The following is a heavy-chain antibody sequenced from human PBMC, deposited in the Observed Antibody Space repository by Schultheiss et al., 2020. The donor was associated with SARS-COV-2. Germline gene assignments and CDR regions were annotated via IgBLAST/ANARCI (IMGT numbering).Heavy chain of an antibody. CDR2: IYYSGST. V-gene: IGHV4-38-2*01. Sequence: SQTLSLTCAVSGYSISSGYYWGWIRQPPGKGLEWIGYIYYSGSTYYNPSLKSRVTISLDTSKNQFSLNVSSVTAADTALYFCARQGNTLQTDSWGQGPLVTVSS. D-gene: IGHD5-24*01. CDR3: ARQGNTLQTDS. CDR1: GYSISSGYY. J-gene: IGHJ4*02.